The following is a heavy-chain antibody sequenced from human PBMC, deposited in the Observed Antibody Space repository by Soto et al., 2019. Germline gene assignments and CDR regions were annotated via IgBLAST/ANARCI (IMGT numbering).Heavy chain of an antibody. CDR3: ARDRLDPLDDAVAGTGGYDY. V-gene: IGHV1-69*04. Sequence: GASVKVSCKASGGTFSSYTISWVRQAPGQGLEWMGRIIPILGIANYAQKFQGRVTITSDKSTSTAYMELSSLRSEDPAVYYCARDRLDPLDDAVAGTGGYDYWGQGTLVTVSS. CDR1: GGTFSSYT. J-gene: IGHJ4*02. D-gene: IGHD6-19*01. CDR2: IIPILGIA.